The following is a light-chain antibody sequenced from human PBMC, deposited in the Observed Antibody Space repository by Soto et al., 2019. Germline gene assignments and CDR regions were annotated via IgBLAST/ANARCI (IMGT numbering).Light chain of an antibody. V-gene: IGKV3-20*01. CDR1: QSVAENY. Sequence: EIVLTQSPGTLSSSPGERATLSCRASQSVAENYLAWYQQEPDQAPRLLISGASNRSTGIPDRFSGSGSGTEFTLTISRLEPEDFAVYYCHQYATSPQTFGEGTKVEIK. CDR3: HQYATSPQT. CDR2: GAS. J-gene: IGKJ1*01.